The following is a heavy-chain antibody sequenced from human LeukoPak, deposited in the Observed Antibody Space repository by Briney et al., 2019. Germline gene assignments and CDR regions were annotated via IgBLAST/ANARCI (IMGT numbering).Heavy chain of an antibody. J-gene: IGHJ5*02. CDR3: ARGGPGRYCSSTSCSVYNWFDP. CDR2: IIPIFGTS. Sequence: ASVKVSCKASGGTFNSNTISWVRQAPGQGLERMGGIIPIFGTSNYAQKFQGRVTITTDESTSTAYMELSSLRSEDTAVYYCARGGPGRYCSSTSCSVYNWFDPWGQGTLVTVSS. D-gene: IGHD2-2*01. CDR1: GGTFNSNT. V-gene: IGHV1-69*05.